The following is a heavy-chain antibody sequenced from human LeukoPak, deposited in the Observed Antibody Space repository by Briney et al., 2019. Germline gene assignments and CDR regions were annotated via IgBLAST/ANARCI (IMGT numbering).Heavy chain of an antibody. J-gene: IGHJ6*03. V-gene: IGHV3-21*04. CDR1: GFTFSSYS. Sequence: GGSLRLSCAASGFTFSSYSMNWVRQAPGKGLEWVSSISSSSSYIYYADSVKGRFTISRDNAKNSLYLQMNSLRAEDTAVYYCARGRRTRSAVYYYYYMDVWGKGTTVTVSS. D-gene: IGHD1-14*01. CDR2: ISSSSSYI. CDR3: ARGRRTRSAVYYYYYMDV.